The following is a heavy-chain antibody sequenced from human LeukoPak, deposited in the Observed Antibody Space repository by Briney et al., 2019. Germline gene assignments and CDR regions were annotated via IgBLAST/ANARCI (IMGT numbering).Heavy chain of an antibody. CDR3: ASRMAD. Sequence: PGGSLRLSCAASGFTVSSNYMSWVRQAPGKGLEWVSVIYSGGMTYYADSVKGRFTIFRDDSKNTLYLQMNSLRAEDTAVYYCASRMADWGQGTLVTVSS. CDR2: IYSGGMT. D-gene: IGHD5-24*01. CDR1: GFTVSSNY. V-gene: IGHV3-53*01. J-gene: IGHJ4*02.